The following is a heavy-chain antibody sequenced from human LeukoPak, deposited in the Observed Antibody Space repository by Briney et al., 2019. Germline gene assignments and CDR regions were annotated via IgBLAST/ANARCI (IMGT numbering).Heavy chain of an antibody. V-gene: IGHV4-59*12. J-gene: IGHJ3*02. CDR3: ARAPWAYGNYVHAFDI. D-gene: IGHD4-11*01. CDR2: VDHTGST. Sequence: SETLSLTCTVSDDSITMYYWTWIRQPPGKGLEWIGYVDHTGSTKFNPSLNGRVSISRDTSNNFFSLRLRSVTAADTAGYYCARAPWAYGNYVHAFDIWGQGTMVTVSS. CDR1: DDSITMYY.